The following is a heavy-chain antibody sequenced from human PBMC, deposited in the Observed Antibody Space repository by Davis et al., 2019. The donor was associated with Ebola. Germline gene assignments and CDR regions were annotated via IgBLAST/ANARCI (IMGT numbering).Heavy chain of an antibody. CDR3: ARTQTALLPPLYYFDY. CDR1: GYTFTGYY. CDR2: INPNSGGT. V-gene: IGHV1-2*02. J-gene: IGHJ4*02. D-gene: IGHD1-26*01. Sequence: ASVKVSCKASGYTFTGYYMHWVRQAPGQGLEWMGWINPNSGGTNYAQKFQGRVTMTRDTSISTAYMELSRLRSDDTAVYYCARTQTALLPPLYYFDYWGQGTLVTVSS.